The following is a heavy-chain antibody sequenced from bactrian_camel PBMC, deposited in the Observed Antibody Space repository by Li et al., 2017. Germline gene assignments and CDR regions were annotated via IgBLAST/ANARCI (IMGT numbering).Heavy chain of an antibody. J-gene: IGHJ6*01. CDR1: GFTYTPQC. V-gene: IGHV3S40*01. Sequence: QLVESGGGLVQPGGSLRLSCVFSGFTYTPQCMGWFRQAPGKEREGVAAIYTGGGSTYYADSVKGRFTISRDNAKNTVYLQMNSLKPEDTAVHYCVRDSPYSFGYWGQGTQVTVS. CDR2: IYTGGGST. D-gene: IGHD1*01. CDR3: VRDSPYSFGY.